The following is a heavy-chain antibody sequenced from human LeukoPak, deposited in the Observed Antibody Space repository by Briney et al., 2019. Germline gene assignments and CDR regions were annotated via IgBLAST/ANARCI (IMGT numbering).Heavy chain of an antibody. D-gene: IGHD2-21*02. CDR1: GFTFSSYS. CDR3: ASEYCGGDCSDYYYYGMDV. CDR2: ISSSGSTI. Sequence: GGSLRLSCAASGFTFSSYSMNWVRQAPGKGLEWVSYISSSGSTIYYADSVKGRFTISRDNAKNSLYLQMNSLRAEDTAVYYCASEYCGGDCSDYYYYGMDVWGQGTTATVSS. J-gene: IGHJ6*02. V-gene: IGHV3-48*04.